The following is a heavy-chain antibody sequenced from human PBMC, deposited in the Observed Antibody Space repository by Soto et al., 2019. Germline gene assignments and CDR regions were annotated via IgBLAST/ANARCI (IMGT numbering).Heavy chain of an antibody. J-gene: IGHJ4*02. V-gene: IGHV1-18*01. CDR3: ARDLDGSGSYFTDY. D-gene: IGHD3-10*01. Sequence: ASVKVSCKTSGYTFSSIVISWVLQAPGQGLEWMGWISPHKGDTYYAQRLQGRVTMTTDTSTSTAYMELRSLRSDDTAVYFCARDLDGSGSYFTDYWGQGTLVTVSS. CDR1: GYTFSSIV. CDR2: ISPHKGDT.